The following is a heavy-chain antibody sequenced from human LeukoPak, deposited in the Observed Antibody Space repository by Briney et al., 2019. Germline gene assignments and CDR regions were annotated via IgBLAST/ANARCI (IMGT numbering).Heavy chain of an antibody. CDR1: TFKFIDYW. D-gene: IGHD3-16*02. V-gene: IGHV3-7*01. J-gene: IGHJ4*02. Sequence: GGSLRLSCEVSTFKFIDYWMNSVRQAPGKGLEWVANIKQEGNDKHYVDSVKGRFTISRDNAENSVYLQMDSLRVEDAAVYCCARGGSGYVWGSHRHYFDYWGQGVLVTVSS. CDR2: IKQEGNDK. CDR3: ARGGSGYVWGSHRHYFDY.